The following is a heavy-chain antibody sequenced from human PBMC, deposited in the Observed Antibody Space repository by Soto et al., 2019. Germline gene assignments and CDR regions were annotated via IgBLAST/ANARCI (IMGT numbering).Heavy chain of an antibody. CDR3: ARGGPYCISTSCSDY. J-gene: IGHJ4*02. D-gene: IGHD2-2*01. CDR1: GGTFSSYA. Sequence: SVKVSCKASGGTFSSYAISWVRQAPGQGLEWMGGIIPIFGTANYAQKFQGRVTITADESTSTAYMELSSLRSEDTAVYYCARGGPYCISTSCSDYWGQGTLVTVSS. V-gene: IGHV1-69*13. CDR2: IIPIFGTA.